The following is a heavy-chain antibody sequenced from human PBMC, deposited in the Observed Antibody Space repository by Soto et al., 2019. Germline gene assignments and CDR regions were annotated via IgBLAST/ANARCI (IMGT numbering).Heavy chain of an antibody. CDR3: ARARASRGRGSGYYYPRYGMDV. Sequence: PSETLSLTCIVSGGSISSYYWSWIRQPPGKGLEWIGYIYYSGSTNYNPSLKSRVTISVDTSKNQFSLKLSSVTAADTAVYYCARARASRGRGSGYYYPRYGMDVWGQGTTVTVSS. CDR1: GGSISSYY. D-gene: IGHD3-22*01. CDR2: IYYSGST. V-gene: IGHV4-59*01. J-gene: IGHJ6*02.